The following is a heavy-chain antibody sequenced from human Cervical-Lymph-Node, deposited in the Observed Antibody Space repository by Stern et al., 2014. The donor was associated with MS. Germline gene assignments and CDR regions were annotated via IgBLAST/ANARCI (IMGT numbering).Heavy chain of an antibody. Sequence: EVQLVESEGGLVQPGGSLRLSCAASGFTFSSYDMHWVRQATGKGLEWVSAIGTAGDTYYPGSVKGRFTISRENAKNSLYLQMNSLRAGDTAVYYCARAIHDSSGYYYFFDYWGQGTLVTVSS. CDR1: GFTFSSYD. V-gene: IGHV3-13*01. CDR2: IGTAGDT. CDR3: ARAIHDSSGYYYFFDY. D-gene: IGHD3-22*01. J-gene: IGHJ4*02.